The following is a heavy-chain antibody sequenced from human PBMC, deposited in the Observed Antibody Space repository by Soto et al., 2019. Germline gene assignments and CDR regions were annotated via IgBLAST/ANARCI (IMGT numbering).Heavy chain of an antibody. CDR2: MNPNSGDT. V-gene: IGHV1-8*01. CDR3: ARGYSSSWYGSNYFGMDV. Sequence: QVQLVQSGAEVKKPGASVKVSCKASGYTFTSYDINWVRQATGQGLEWMGWMNPNSGDTEYAQKFQGRVTMTRETDISTAYMDLSSLRSDDTAVYYCARGYSSSWYGSNYFGMDVWGQGTTVTVSS. J-gene: IGHJ6*02. CDR1: GYTFTSYD. D-gene: IGHD6-13*01.